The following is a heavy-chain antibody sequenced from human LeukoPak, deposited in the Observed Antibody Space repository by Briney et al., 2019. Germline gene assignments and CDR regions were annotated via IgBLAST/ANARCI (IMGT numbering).Heavy chain of an antibody. CDR1: GDSISSSIYY. D-gene: IGHD2-2*01. V-gene: IGHV4-61*02. Sequence: SQTLSLTCTVSGDSISSSIYYWSWIRQPAGKGLEWIGRMSTSGSTSYNPSLKSRVTISVDTSKNQFSLNLNSVTAADTAIYYCARHQYQLSALDYWGQGTLVTVSS. J-gene: IGHJ4*02. CDR2: MSTSGST. CDR3: ARHQYQLSALDY.